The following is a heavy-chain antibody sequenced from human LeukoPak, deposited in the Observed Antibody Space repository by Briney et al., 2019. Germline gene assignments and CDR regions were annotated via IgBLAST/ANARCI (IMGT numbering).Heavy chain of an antibody. CDR2: ISGSGTYI. D-gene: IGHD2-2*01. J-gene: IGHJ4*02. V-gene: IGHV3-21*01. Sequence: GGSLRLSCAASGFTFSSYSMNWVRQAPGKGLEWVSSISGSGTYIYYVDSVEGRFTISRDNARNSLYLQMNSLRAEDTAVYYCARDVTTALVVIPAADWGQGTLVTVSS. CDR1: GFTFSSYS. CDR3: ARDVTTALVVIPAAD.